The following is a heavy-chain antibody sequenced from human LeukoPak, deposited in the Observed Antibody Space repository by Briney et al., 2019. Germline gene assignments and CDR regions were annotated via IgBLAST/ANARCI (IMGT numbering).Heavy chain of an antibody. D-gene: IGHD5-24*01. CDR1: GGSISSYY. V-gene: IGHV4-59*01. CDR2: IYYSGST. CDR3: ARGEMATIGGPDAFDI. J-gene: IGHJ3*02. Sequence: PSETLSLTCTVSGGSISSYYWSWIRQPPGKGLEWIGYIYYSGSTNYNPSLKSRVTISVVTSKNQFSLKLSSVTAADTAVYYCARGEMATIGGPDAFDIWGQGTMVTVSS.